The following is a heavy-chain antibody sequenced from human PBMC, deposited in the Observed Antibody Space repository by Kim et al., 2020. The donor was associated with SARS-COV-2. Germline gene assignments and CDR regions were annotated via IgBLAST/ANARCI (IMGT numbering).Heavy chain of an antibody. CDR2: IIPIFGTA. D-gene: IGHD2-15*01. Sequence: SVKVSCKASGGTFSSYAISWVRQAPGQGLEWMGGIIPIFGTANYAQKFQGRVTITADESTSTAYMELSSLRSEDTAVYYCAREARYCSGGSCYSGFDYWGQGTLVTVSS. CDR3: AREARYCSGGSCYSGFDY. J-gene: IGHJ4*02. CDR1: GGTFSSYA. V-gene: IGHV1-69*13.